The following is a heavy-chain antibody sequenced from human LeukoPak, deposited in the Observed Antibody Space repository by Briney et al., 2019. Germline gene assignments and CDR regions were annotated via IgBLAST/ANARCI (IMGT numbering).Heavy chain of an antibody. Sequence: SETLSLTCPVSGGSISSYYWSWIRQPPGKGLEWIGYIYYSGSTNYNPSLKSRVTISVDTSKNQFSLKLSSVTAADTAVYYCARGGSSSWYVLFDYWGQGTLVTVSS. D-gene: IGHD6-13*01. CDR1: GGSISSYY. CDR3: ARGGSSSWYVLFDY. J-gene: IGHJ4*02. V-gene: IGHV4-59*01. CDR2: IYYSGST.